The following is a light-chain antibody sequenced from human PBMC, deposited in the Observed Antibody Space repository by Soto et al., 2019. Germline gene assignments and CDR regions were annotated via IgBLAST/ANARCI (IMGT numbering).Light chain of an antibody. CDR1: QSISSW. Sequence: DIQMTQSPSTLSASVGDRVTITCRASQSISSWLAWYQQKPGKAPKLLIYDASSLESGVPSRFSGSGSGTEFTLNISSLQPDDFATYYCQQYNSYQTWTCGQGTKVEIK. V-gene: IGKV1-5*01. J-gene: IGKJ1*01. CDR3: QQYNSYQTWT. CDR2: DAS.